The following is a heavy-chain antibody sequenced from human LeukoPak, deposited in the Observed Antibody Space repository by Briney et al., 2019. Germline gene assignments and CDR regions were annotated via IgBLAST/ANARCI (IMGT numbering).Heavy chain of an antibody. J-gene: IGHJ5*02. V-gene: IGHV4-39*01. Sequence: SETLSLTCTVSGGSISSSSYYWGWIRQPPGKGLEWVGRIYYSGSTYYNPSLKSRVTISVDTSKNQFSLKLSSVTAADTAVYYCARHGEAYYGDYMGHNWFDPWGQGTLVSVSS. CDR1: GGSISSSSYY. D-gene: IGHD4-17*01. CDR2: IYYSGST. CDR3: ARHGEAYYGDYMGHNWFDP.